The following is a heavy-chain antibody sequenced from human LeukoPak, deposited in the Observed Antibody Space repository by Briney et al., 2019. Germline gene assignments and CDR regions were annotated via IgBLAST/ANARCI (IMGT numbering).Heavy chain of an antibody. D-gene: IGHD2-2*01. CDR1: GGSISSYY. Sequence: SETLSLTCTVSGGSISSYYWSWVRQPAGKGLEWIRRIYTSGSTNYNPSLKSRVTMSVDTSKNQFSLKLSSVTAADTTVYYCATEPSCSSTSCCDAFDIWGQGTMVTVSS. CDR2: IYTSGST. J-gene: IGHJ3*02. CDR3: ATEPSCSSTSCCDAFDI. V-gene: IGHV4-4*07.